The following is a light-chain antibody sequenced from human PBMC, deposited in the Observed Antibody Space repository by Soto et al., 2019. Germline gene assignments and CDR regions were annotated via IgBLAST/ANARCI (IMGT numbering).Light chain of an antibody. CDR1: QNIGVY. CDR3: HQTAANPWT. Sequence: DIQMTQSPSSLSASVGDRVTITCRASQNIGVYLNWYQKKSGKAPKLLFHAASSLHSGVPSTFSGSGSGTDFALTISRLQPEDFATYYCHQTAANPWTFAQETKDEIK. V-gene: IGKV1-39*01. J-gene: IGKJ1*01. CDR2: AAS.